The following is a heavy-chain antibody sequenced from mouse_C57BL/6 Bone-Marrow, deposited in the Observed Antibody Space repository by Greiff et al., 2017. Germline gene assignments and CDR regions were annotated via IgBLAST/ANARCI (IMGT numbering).Heavy chain of an antibody. Sequence: QVQLQQPGAELVKPGASVKLSCKASGYTFTSYWMHWVKQRPGQGLEWIGMIHPNSGSTNYNEKFKSKATLTVDKSSSTAYMQLSSLTSEDSAVYFCARDNSSGYLFAYWGQGTLVTVSA. J-gene: IGHJ3*01. CDR3: ARDNSSGYLFAY. V-gene: IGHV1-64*01. D-gene: IGHD3-2*02. CDR1: GYTFTSYW. CDR2: IHPNSGST.